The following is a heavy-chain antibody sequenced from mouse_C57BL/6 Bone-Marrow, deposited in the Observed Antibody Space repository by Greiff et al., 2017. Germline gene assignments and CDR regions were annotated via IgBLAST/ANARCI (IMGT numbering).Heavy chain of an antibody. CDR2: IYPTSGRT. D-gene: IGHD4-1*01. Sequence: QVQLKQPGAELVKPGAQGRMSCKASGYTFTSSWKTGGKQRPGQGLGWIGDIYPTSGRTNYNEKFKRKAILTVDTSSNTAYMQLSSLTSEDSAVFYCARSGPLGRSFDYWGQGTTLTVSS. V-gene: IGHV1-55*01. J-gene: IGHJ2*01. CDR1: GYTFTSSW. CDR3: ARSGPLGRSFDY.